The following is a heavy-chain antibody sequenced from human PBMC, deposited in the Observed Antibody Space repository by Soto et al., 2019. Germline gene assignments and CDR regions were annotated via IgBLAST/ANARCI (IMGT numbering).Heavy chain of an antibody. CDR1: GYRVHTYG. D-gene: IGHD2-21*02. V-gene: IGHV1-18*01. CDR3: AGPLTGGDFDLDV. Sequence: ASVQVSCQAFGYRVHTYGITWVRHGLVQGLDWMGWISAYNGDTKFAQRFQGRVTMTTDTSTSTAYLELRSLRSDDTAIYYCAGPLTGGDFDLDVWGQGNTVTGSS. J-gene: IGHJ6*02. CDR2: ISAYNGDT.